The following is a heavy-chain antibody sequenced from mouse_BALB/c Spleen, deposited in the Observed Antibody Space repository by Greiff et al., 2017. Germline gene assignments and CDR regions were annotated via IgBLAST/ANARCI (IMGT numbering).Heavy chain of an antibody. J-gene: IGHJ3*01. D-gene: IGHD1-1*01. CDR1: GYTFTSYW. Sequence: QVQLQQSGAELAKPGASVKMSCKASGYTFTSYWMHWVKQRPGQGLEWIGYINPSTGYTEYNQKFKDKATLTADKSSSTAYMQLSSLTSEDSAVYYCASCYYGSSSSWFAYWGQGTLVTVSA. V-gene: IGHV1-7*01. CDR3: ASCYYGSSSSWFAY. CDR2: INPSTGYT.